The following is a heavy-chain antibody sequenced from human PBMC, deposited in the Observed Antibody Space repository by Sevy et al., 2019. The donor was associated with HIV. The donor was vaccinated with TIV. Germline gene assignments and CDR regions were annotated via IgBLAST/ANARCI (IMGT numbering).Heavy chain of an antibody. V-gene: IGHV3-23*01. CDR2: ISGSGGDT. CDR1: GFTFNNYA. CDR3: AKLIVVVVAPGSRFDF. Sequence: WGSLRLSCVASGFTFNNYAMSWVRQAPGKGLEWVSVISGSGGDTNYADSVKGRFTISRDNSKNTLYLQMNTLRDEDTAVYYCAKLIVVVVAPGSRFDFWGQGALVTVSS. J-gene: IGHJ4*02. D-gene: IGHD2-15*01.